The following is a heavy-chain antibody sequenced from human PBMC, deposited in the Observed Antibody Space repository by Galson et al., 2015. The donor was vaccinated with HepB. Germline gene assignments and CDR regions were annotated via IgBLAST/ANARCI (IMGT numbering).Heavy chain of an antibody. CDR1: GYSFTSYW. D-gene: IGHD5-12*01. Sequence: QSGAEVKKPGESLKISCKGSGYSFTSYWIGWVRQMPGKGLEWMGIIYPGDSDTRYSPSFQGRVTISADKSISTAYLQWSSLKASDTAMYYCARKVAASLDIVATTWYFDLWGRGTLVTVSS. CDR2: IYPGDSDT. V-gene: IGHV5-51*01. CDR3: ARKVAASLDIVATTWYFDL. J-gene: IGHJ2*01.